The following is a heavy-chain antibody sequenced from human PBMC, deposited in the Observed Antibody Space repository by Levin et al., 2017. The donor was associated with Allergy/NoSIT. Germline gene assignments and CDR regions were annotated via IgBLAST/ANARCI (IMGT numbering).Heavy chain of an antibody. V-gene: IGHV3-30-3*01. CDR3: VREIAEEGT. CDR1: GFTFSNYA. J-gene: IGHJ4*02. D-gene: IGHD1-1*01. Sequence: GESLKISCAASGFTFSNYAMHWVRQAPGKGLEWVGVISDDGSSEFYIDSVKGRFTLSRDNSKNRLYLQMDSLRAEETALYYCVREIAEEGTWGQGTLVIVSS. CDR2: ISDDGSSE.